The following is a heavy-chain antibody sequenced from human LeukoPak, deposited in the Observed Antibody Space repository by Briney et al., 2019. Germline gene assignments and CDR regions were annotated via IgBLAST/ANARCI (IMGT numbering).Heavy chain of an antibody. CDR2: IYYSGTT. CDR3: ASAMGMAAAGTSSAHDAFDI. D-gene: IGHD6-13*01. CDR1: GGSVSSSSYY. Sequence: SETLSLTCTVSGGSVSSSSYYWGWIRQPPGKGLEWIGNIYYSGTTYYNPSLKSRVTISVYTSKNQFSLKLTSVTAADTAVYYCASAMGMAAAGTSSAHDAFDIWGQGTMVTVSS. J-gene: IGHJ3*02. V-gene: IGHV4-39*01.